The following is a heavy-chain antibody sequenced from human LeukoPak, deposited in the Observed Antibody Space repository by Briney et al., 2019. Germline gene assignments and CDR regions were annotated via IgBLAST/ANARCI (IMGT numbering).Heavy chain of an antibody. Sequence: GSLRLSCAASGFTFRTYGMSWVRQAPGKGLEWVSGISGSGGSTYYADHVKGRFTISRDNSKNTLYLQMNSLRGDDTALYYCAKDGEVWGQGTLVTVSS. CDR1: GFTFRTYG. V-gene: IGHV3-23*01. D-gene: IGHD3-10*01. J-gene: IGHJ4*02. CDR2: ISGSGGST. CDR3: AKDGEV.